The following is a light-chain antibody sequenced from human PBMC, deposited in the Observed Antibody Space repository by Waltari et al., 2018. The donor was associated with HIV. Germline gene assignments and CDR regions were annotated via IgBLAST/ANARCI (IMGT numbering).Light chain of an antibody. Sequence: QSVLTHPPSLSAAPGHKVTISCSGRSSNIGTHYLSWYQQLPGTAPKLLIYDNNKRPSGIPDRFSGSKSGTSATLGITGLQTGDEADYYCGTWDSSLSAGLFGGGTKLTVL. CDR3: GTWDSSLSAGL. CDR2: DNN. J-gene: IGLJ2*01. CDR1: SSNIGTHY. V-gene: IGLV1-51*01.